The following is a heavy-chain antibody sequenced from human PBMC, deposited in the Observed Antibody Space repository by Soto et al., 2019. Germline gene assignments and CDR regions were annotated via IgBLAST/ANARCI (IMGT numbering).Heavy chain of an antibody. CDR1: GYIFTNSW. J-gene: IGHJ6*02. V-gene: IGHV5-51*01. D-gene: IGHD2-2*01. CDR2: IYPGDSDT. CDR3: ARLQAAMPAAAGMAV. Sequence: GESLKISCKGSGYIFTNSWIGWVRQMPGKGLEWMGIIYPGDSDTRYSPSFQGQVTISADKSITTAYLQWSSLTASDTAMYYCARLQAAMPAAAGMAVWGQGTGVTVSS.